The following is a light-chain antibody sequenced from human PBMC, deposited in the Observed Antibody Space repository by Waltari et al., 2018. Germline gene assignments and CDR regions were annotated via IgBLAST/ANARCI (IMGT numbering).Light chain of an antibody. CDR3: SSYTSSSTWV. J-gene: IGLJ3*02. CDR2: DVL. V-gene: IGLV2-14*03. CDR1: SSDVGGYNY. Sequence: QSALTQPASVSGSPGQSITISCTGTSSDVGGYNYVSWYQQHTGKAPKLMIYDVLNRPSGVSNRFSGSKSGNTASLTISGLQAEDEADYYCSSYTSSSTWVFGGGTKLTVL.